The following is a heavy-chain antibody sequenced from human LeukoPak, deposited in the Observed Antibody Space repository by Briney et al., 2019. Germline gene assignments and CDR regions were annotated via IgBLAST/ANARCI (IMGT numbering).Heavy chain of an antibody. CDR2: ISSASSVI. V-gene: IGHV3-48*04. CDR3: ARDRNYCSNGVCYDVFDI. Sequence: GGSLRLSCESRVTFDAYSMNWVRQAPGRGLEWISYISSASSVIYYADSVKGRFIISRNNAKNSLYLQMSSLRAEDTAVYYCARDRNYCSNGVCYDVFDIWGQGTVVTVSS. D-gene: IGHD2-8*01. J-gene: IGHJ3*02. CDR1: RVTFDAYS.